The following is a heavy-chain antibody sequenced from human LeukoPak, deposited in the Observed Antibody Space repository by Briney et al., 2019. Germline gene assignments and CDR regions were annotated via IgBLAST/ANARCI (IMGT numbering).Heavy chain of an antibody. CDR2: INHSGST. Sequence: TLSLTCAVYGGSFSGYYWSWIRQPPGKGLEWIGEINHSGSTNYNPSLKSRVTISVDTSKNQFSLKLSSVTAADTAVYYCARESSGRSYYYYYYMDVWGKGTTDRVSS. V-gene: IGHV4-34*01. D-gene: IGHD6-19*01. J-gene: IGHJ6*03. CDR1: GGSFSGYY. CDR3: ARESSGRSYYYYYYMDV.